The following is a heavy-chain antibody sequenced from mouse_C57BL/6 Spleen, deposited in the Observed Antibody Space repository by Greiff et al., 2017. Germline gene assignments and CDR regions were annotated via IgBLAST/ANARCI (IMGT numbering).Heavy chain of an antibody. V-gene: IGHV5-4*01. CDR1: GFTFSSYA. CDR3: ARDRDGYDWDYFDY. CDR2: ISDGGSYT. Sequence: EVKVVESGGGLVKPGGSLKLSCAASGFTFSSYAMSWVRQTPEKRLEWVATISDGGSYTYYPDNVKGRFTISRDNAKNNLYLQMSHLKSEDTAMYYCARDRDGYDWDYFDYWGQGTTLTVSS. J-gene: IGHJ2*01. D-gene: IGHD2-2*01.